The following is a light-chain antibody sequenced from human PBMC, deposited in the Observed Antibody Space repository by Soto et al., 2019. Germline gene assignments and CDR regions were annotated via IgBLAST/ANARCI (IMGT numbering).Light chain of an antibody. Sequence: EIVLTQSPATLSLSPGERATLSCRASQGVSSYLAWYQQKPGQAPRPLIYDASNRATGIPARFSGSGPGTDFTLTISSLEPEDFAVYYCQQRSNCPLTFGGGTKVEIK. J-gene: IGKJ4*01. CDR3: QQRSNCPLT. CDR2: DAS. CDR1: QGVSSY. V-gene: IGKV3D-11*01.